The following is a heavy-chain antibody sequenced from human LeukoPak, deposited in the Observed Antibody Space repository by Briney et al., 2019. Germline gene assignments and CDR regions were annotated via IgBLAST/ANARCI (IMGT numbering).Heavy chain of an antibody. CDR3: ARDSEDWDYYYMDV. CDR1: GFTFSSYW. CDR2: IKQDGSEK. Sequence: GGSLRLSCAASGFTFSSYWMSWVRQAPGKGLEWVANIKQDGSEKYYVDSVKGRFTISRDNAKNSLYLQMNSLRAEDTAVYYCARDSEDWDYYYMDVWGKGTTVTISS. D-gene: IGHD2-15*01. J-gene: IGHJ6*03. V-gene: IGHV3-7*01.